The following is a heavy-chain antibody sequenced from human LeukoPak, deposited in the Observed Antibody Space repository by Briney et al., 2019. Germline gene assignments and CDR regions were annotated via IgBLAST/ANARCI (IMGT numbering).Heavy chain of an antibody. Sequence: PGGSLRLSCAASGFTFSSYTMSWVRQAPGKGLEWVSAIRGSDGSTSYADSVKGRFTISRDNAKNSLYLQMNSLRAEDTAVYYCARDRSTQQPDYWGQGTLVTVSS. CDR1: GFTFSSYT. CDR2: IRGSDGST. V-gene: IGHV3-23*01. D-gene: IGHD6-13*01. CDR3: ARDRSTQQPDY. J-gene: IGHJ4*02.